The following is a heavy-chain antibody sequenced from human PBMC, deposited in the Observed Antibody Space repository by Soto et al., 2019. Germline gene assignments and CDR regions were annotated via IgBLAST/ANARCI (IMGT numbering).Heavy chain of an antibody. CDR1: GYTFIGYY. CDR2: INPNSGGT. J-gene: IGHJ6*02. CDR3: GRDPRPDSLGIDV. Sequence: ASVKVSCKTSGYTFIGYYIVWVRQAPGQGLEWMGRINPNSGGTDYAQKFQGRVTITRDTSITTAYMELRRLMSDDTAVYYCGRDPRPDSLGIDVWGQGTMVTVSS. V-gene: IGHV1-2*06. D-gene: IGHD2-2*01.